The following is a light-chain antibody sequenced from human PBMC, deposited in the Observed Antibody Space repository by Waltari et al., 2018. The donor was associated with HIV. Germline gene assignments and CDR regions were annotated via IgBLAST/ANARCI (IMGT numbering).Light chain of an antibody. CDR1: YSDIGTYKY. V-gene: IGLV2-14*01. CDR3: SSYTTGSTPFWV. J-gene: IGLJ3*02. CDR2: EVT. Sequence: QSALTQPASVSGSPGQSITISCTGTYSDIGTYKYVSWYQQHPGSAPTLIIYEVTYRPSGVSDRFSGSKSGDTASLTISGLQAEDEADYYCSSYTTGSTPFWVFGGGTKLTVL.